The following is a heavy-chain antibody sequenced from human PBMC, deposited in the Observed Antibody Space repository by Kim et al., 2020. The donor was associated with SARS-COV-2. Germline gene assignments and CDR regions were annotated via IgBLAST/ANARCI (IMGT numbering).Heavy chain of an antibody. D-gene: IGHD3-3*01. CDR2: ISPYNGNT. CDR1: GYRFSSLN. Sequence: ASVKVSCKTSGYRFSSLNIAWVRQAPGQGPEWMGWISPYNGNTIHAQNFQGRITLTADTSTATAYMELRRLGSDDTAVYYCASGHYDFWRGFYLNWF. V-gene: IGHV1-18*01. CDR3: ASGHYDFWRGFYLNWF. J-gene: IGHJ5*01.